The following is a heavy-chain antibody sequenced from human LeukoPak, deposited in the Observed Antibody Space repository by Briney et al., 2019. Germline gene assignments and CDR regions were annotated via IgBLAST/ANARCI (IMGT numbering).Heavy chain of an antibody. V-gene: IGHV3-66*01. CDR1: GFTFSNYA. CDR3: ARDLNGDTPMVPAFDS. Sequence: GGSLRLSCAVSGFTFSNYAMNWVRQAPGKGLEWVSVIYIGGSTYYADSVKGRFTISRDNSKNTLYLQMNSLRAEDTALYFCARDLNGDTPMVPAFDSWGQGTLVTVSS. D-gene: IGHD5-18*01. CDR2: IYIGGST. J-gene: IGHJ4*02.